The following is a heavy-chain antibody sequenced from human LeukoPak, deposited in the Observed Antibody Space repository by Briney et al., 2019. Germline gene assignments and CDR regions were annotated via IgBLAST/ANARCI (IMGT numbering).Heavy chain of an antibody. CDR3: ARDSDYGGNPYFDY. Sequence: PSETLSLTCTVSGGSISSGDYYWSWIRQPPGKGLGWIGYIYYSGSTYYNPSLKSRVTISVDTSKNQFSLKLSSVTAADTAVYYCARDSDYGGNPYFDYWGQGTLVTVSS. V-gene: IGHV4-30-4*01. D-gene: IGHD4-23*01. CDR2: IYYSGST. J-gene: IGHJ4*02. CDR1: GGSISSGDYY.